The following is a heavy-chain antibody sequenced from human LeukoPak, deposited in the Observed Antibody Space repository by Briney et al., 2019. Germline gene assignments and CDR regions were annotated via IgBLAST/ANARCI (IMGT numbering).Heavy chain of an antibody. V-gene: IGHV1-2*02. CDR2: INPNSGGT. J-gene: IGHJ4*02. Sequence: ASVKVSCKASGYTFTGYYMHWVRQAPGQGLEWMGWINPNSGGTNYARKLQGRVTMTRDMSTSTVYMELSSLRSEDTAVYYCARSLVRSGPKDYWGQGTLVTVSS. CDR3: ARSLVRSGPKDY. CDR1: GYTFTGYY. D-gene: IGHD3-10*01.